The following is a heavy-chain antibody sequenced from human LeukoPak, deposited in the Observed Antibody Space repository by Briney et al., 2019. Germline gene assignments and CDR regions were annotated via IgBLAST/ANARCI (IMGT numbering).Heavy chain of an antibody. CDR2: INPSGGST. D-gene: IGHD2-2*01. CDR1: GYTFTSYY. J-gene: IGHJ4*02. V-gene: IGHV1-46*01. Sequence: ASVKVSCKASGYTFTSYYMHWVRQAPGQGLEWMGIINPSGGSTSYAQKFQGRVTMTRDTSTSTVYMELRSLRSEDTAVYYCAREKDIVVVPAAKLTHWGQGTLVTVSS. CDR3: AREKDIVVVPAAKLTH.